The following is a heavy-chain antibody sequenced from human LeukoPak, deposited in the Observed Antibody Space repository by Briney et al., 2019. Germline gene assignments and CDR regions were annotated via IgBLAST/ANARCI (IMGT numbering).Heavy chain of an antibody. J-gene: IGHJ4*02. V-gene: IGHV4-39*07. Sequence: SETLSLTCTVSGDSSSNSIYYWDWIRQPPGKGLEWVGSIDYSGRTYYNPSLKSRATISVDTSKNQFSLKLSSVTAADTAVYYCARASGVYSSSWKIDYWGQGTLVTVSS. CDR1: GDSSSNSIYY. D-gene: IGHD6-13*01. CDR3: ARASGVYSSSWKIDY. CDR2: IDYSGRT.